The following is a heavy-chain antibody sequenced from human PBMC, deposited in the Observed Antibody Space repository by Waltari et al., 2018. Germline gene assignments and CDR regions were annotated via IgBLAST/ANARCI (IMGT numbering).Heavy chain of an antibody. D-gene: IGHD3-10*01. Sequence: QVQLQQWGAGLLKPSETLSLTCAVYGGSFSGYYWSWIRQPPGKGLEWIGEINHSGSTNYNPSLKSRVTISVDTSKNQFSLKLSSVTAADTAVYYCARETMVQGGGAFDIWGQGTMVTVSS. J-gene: IGHJ3*02. CDR2: INHSGST. CDR3: ARETMVQGGGAFDI. CDR1: GGSFSGYY. V-gene: IGHV4-34*01.